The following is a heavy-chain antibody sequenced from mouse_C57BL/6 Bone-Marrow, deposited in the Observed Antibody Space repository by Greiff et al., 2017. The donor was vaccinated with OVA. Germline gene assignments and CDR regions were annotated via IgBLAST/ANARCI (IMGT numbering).Heavy chain of an antibody. D-gene: IGHD3-3*01. V-gene: IGHV1-64*01. CDR2: IHPNSGST. J-gene: IGHJ4*01. CDR3: ARLGGVDY. CDR1: GYTFTSYW. Sequence: QVQLQQPGAELVKPGASVKLSCTASGYTFTSYWMHWVKQRPGQGLEWIGMIHPNSGSTNYNEKFKSKATLTVDQSSSTAYMQLSSLPSEDSAVYYCARLGGVDYWGQGTSVTVSS.